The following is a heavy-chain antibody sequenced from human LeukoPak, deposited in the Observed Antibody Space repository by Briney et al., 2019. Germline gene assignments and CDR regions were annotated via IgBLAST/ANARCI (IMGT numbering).Heavy chain of an antibody. Sequence: SQTLSLTCAISGDSVSSNSAVWNWIRQSPSRGLEWLGRTYYRSKWHNEYAESVKSRISINSDTSKNQFSLQLNSVTPEDTAEYYCAGATDYSSFLAYWGQGTLVTVSS. CDR1: GDSVSSNSAV. D-gene: IGHD4-11*01. J-gene: IGHJ4*02. CDR2: TYYRSKWHN. CDR3: AGATDYSSFLAY. V-gene: IGHV6-1*01.